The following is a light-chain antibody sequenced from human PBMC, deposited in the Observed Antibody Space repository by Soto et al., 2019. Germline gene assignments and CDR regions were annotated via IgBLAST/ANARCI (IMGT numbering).Light chain of an antibody. J-gene: IGKJ1*01. CDR2: KAS. CDR3: QHYNSYSEA. Sequence: DLQMTQSPSTLSASVGDRVTITCRASQSIHRWLAWYQQKPGKAPKLLIYKASTLKSGVPSRFSGSGSGTEFTLTISSLQPDDFATYYCQHYNSYSEAFGQGTKVELK. CDR1: QSIHRW. V-gene: IGKV1-5*03.